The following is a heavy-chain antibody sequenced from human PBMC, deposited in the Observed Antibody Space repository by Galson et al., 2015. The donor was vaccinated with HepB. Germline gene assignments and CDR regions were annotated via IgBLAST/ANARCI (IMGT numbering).Heavy chain of an antibody. J-gene: IGHJ4*02. Sequence: TLSLTCTVSGGSISSGSYYWSWIRQPAGKGLEWIGRIYTSGSTNYNPSLKSRVTISVDTSKNQFSLKLSSVTAADTAVYYCARGGGPNMIVENPFDYWGQGTLVTVSS. CDR1: GGSISSGSYY. D-gene: IGHD3-22*01. CDR3: ARGGGPNMIVENPFDY. V-gene: IGHV4-61*02. CDR2: IYTSGST.